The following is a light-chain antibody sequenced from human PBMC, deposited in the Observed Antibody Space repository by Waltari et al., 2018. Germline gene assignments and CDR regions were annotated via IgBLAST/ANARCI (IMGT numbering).Light chain of an antibody. V-gene: IGKV1-13*02. CDR2: YAN. CDR1: QGISSY. CDR3: QQGNSYPYS. J-gene: IGKJ2*03. Sequence: QMSQSPSSLSQSVGDRVTNPCRASQGISSYLNWYQQKPGKAPKLLIYYANSLASGVPSRFSGSGSGTEFTLTISSLQPEDFATYYCQQGNSYPYSFGQGTKVEIK.